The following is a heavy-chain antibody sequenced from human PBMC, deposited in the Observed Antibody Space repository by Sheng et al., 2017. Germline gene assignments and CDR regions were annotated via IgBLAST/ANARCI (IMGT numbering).Heavy chain of an antibody. D-gene: IGHD6-19*01. CDR1: GGSISSSSYY. V-gene: IGHV4-39*07. CDR3: ARGLYGSGWTSIDD. CDR2: IYYSGST. Sequence: QLQLQESGPGLVKPSETLSLTCTVSGGSISSSSYYWGWIRQPPGKGLEWIGSIYYSGSTYYNPSLKSRVTISVDTSKNQFSLSLSSVTAADTAVYYCARGLYGSGWTSIDDWDQGTLVTVSS. J-gene: IGHJ4*02.